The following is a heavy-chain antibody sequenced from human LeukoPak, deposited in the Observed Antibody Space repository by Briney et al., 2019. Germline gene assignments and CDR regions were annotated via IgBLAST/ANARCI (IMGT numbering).Heavy chain of an antibody. V-gene: IGHV3-73*01. J-gene: IGHJ4*02. CDR3: TRPMSGDYYDSSGYALGY. CDR2: IRSKANSYAT. CDR1: GFTFSGSA. Sequence: GGSLRLSCAASGFTFSGSAMHCVRQASGKGLEGVGRIRSKANSYATAYAASVNGRFTISRDDSNNTGYLQMNSLKTEDTAVYYCTRPMSGDYYDSSGYALGYWGQGTLVTVSS. D-gene: IGHD3-22*01.